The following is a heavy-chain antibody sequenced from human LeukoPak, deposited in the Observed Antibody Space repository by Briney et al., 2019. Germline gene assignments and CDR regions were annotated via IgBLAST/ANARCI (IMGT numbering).Heavy chain of an antibody. Sequence: GGSLRLSCAAAGFTFSDAWMNWVLQAPGKGLEWVGRIKSNSDGGTTDHAASVKGRFTISRDDSKNTLYLQMNSLKTEDTAVYYCTTGWLEQGYWGQGTLVTVSS. CDR3: TTGWLEQGY. CDR2: IKSNSDGGTT. V-gene: IGHV3-15*07. J-gene: IGHJ4*02. CDR1: GFTFSDAW. D-gene: IGHD3-22*01.